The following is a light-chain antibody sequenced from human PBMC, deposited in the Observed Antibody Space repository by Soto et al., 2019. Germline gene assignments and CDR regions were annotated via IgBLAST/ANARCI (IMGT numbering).Light chain of an antibody. Sequence: IVLTQSPGTLSLSPGERATLSCRASQSVSSSSLAWYQQKPGQAPRLLIYVVSSRATGIPDRFRGSGSGTDFTLTISRLEPEDFAVYYCQQYGSSPITFGQGTRLEIK. J-gene: IGKJ5*01. CDR1: QSVSSSS. V-gene: IGKV3-20*01. CDR3: QQYGSSPIT. CDR2: VVS.